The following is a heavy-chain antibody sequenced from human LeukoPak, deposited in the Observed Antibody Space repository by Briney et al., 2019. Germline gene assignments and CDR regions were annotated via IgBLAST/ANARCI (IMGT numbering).Heavy chain of an antibody. Sequence: GGSLRLSCAASEFTFSSYEMNWVRQAPGKGLEWVSYISGGGGTIYYADSVMGRFTISRDNAKNSLYLQMNSLRAEDTAVYYCAREGGNSCVDHWGQGTLVTVSS. V-gene: IGHV3-48*03. J-gene: IGHJ4*02. CDR2: ISGGGGTI. CDR3: AREGGNSCVDH. D-gene: IGHD4-23*01. CDR1: EFTFSSYE.